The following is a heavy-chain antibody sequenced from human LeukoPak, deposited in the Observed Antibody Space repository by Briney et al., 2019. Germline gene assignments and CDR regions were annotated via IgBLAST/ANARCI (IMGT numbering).Heavy chain of an antibody. CDR3: ARNWELQAFDI. CDR1: GYTFTSYA. J-gene: IGHJ3*02. CDR2: INAGNGNT. Sequence: ASVKVSCKASGYTFTSYAMHWVRQAPGQRLEWMGWINAGNGNTKYSQKFQGRVTITRDTSASTAYMELSSLRSEGTAVYYCARNWELQAFDIWGQGTMVTVSS. D-gene: IGHD1-26*01. V-gene: IGHV1-3*01.